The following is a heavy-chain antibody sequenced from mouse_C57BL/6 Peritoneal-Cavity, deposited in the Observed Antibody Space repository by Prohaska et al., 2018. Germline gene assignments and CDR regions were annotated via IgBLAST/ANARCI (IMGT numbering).Heavy chain of an antibody. J-gene: IGHJ4*01. CDR2: ISYDGSN. CDR1: GYSITSGYY. D-gene: IGHD2-4*01. CDR3: ARGDYDVDYAMDY. Sequence: PSQSLSLTCSVTGYSITSGYYWNWIRQFPGNKLEWMGYISYDGSNNYNPSLKNRISITRDTSKNQFFLKLNSVTTEDTATYYGARGDYDVDYAMDYWGQGTSVTVSS. V-gene: IGHV3-6*01.